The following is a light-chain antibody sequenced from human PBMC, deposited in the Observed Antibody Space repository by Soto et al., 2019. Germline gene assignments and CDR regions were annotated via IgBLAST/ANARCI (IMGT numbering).Light chain of an antibody. Sequence: DIVMTQSPLSLTVLPGESASISCRSSQSLLHSNGHNCLDWYLQKPGQSPQLLLYLAFNRASGVHYRFSGSGSGTDFTLKISRVEADDVGVYYCVQTLQIPDTFGQGTRLEIK. CDR3: VQTLQIPDT. V-gene: IGKV2-28*01. CDR1: QSLLHSNGHNC. CDR2: LAF. J-gene: IGKJ2*01.